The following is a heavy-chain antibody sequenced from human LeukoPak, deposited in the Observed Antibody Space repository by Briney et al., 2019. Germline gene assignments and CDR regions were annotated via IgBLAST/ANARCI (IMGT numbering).Heavy chain of an antibody. D-gene: IGHD2-2*01. J-gene: IGHJ5*02. V-gene: IGHV4-34*01. CDR3: ARDRYCSSTSCYGNWFDP. Sequence: PSETLSLTCAVYGGSFSGYYWSWIRQPPGKGLEWLGEINHSGSTNYNPSLKSRVTISVDTSKNQFSLKLSSVTAADTAVYYCARDRYCSSTSCYGNWFDPWGQGTLVTVSS. CDR1: GGSFSGYY. CDR2: INHSGST.